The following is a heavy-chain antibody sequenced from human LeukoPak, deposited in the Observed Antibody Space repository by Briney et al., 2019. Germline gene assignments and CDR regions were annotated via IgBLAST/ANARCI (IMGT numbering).Heavy chain of an antibody. J-gene: IGHJ4*02. CDR1: GYSISSAYY. D-gene: IGHD7-27*01. Sequence: SETLSLTCSVSGYSISSAYYWGWIRQPPGKGLEWIGTMYHSGSTNYNPSLKSRVTISVDTSKNQFSLKLSSVTAADTAVYFCARGFRGDNFDYWGQGTQVTVSS. CDR2: MYHSGST. V-gene: IGHV4-38-2*02. CDR3: ARGFRGDNFDY.